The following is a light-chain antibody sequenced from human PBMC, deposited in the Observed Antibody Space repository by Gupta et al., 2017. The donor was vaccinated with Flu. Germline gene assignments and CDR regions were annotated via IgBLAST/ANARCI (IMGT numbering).Light chain of an antibody. CDR3: QQSSKTPQT. Sequence: PPALSASVGYNVVITCRASQTIGTYLNWYQQKPGGAPKLLIYAASRLHGGVPARFIGSGSGSDFTLTITSLQPEDFASYYCQQSSKTPQTFGQGT. V-gene: IGKV1-39*01. J-gene: IGKJ2*01. CDR1: QTIGTY. CDR2: AAS.